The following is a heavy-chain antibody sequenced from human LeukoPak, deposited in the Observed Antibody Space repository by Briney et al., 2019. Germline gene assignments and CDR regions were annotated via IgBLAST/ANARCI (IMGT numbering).Heavy chain of an antibody. Sequence: ASVKVSCRASGYSFITHYIHWVRQAPGQGLEWMGWISPNSGDTKYAQKFQGRVTMTRDTSTSTIFLELSSLVADDTAMYYCARMVRGLDVWGKGTPVAISS. V-gene: IGHV1-2*02. J-gene: IGHJ6*04. CDR3: ARMVRGLDV. CDR2: ISPNSGDT. D-gene: IGHD3-10*01. CDR1: GYSFITHY.